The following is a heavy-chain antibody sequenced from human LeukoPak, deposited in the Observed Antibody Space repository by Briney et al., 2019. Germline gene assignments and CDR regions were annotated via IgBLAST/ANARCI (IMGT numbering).Heavy chain of an antibody. J-gene: IGHJ3*02. CDR1: GGSIHCY. CDR2: ISGSGTI. Sequence: PSETLSLTCTVSGGSIHCYWSWIRQPAGKGLEWIGRISGSGTIPYNPALQSRLTISIDTSKNQFSLKLMSVTAADTAVYYCARDPDNNYYDSSGYYLGAFDIWGQGTMVTVSS. V-gene: IGHV4-4*07. D-gene: IGHD3-22*01. CDR3: ARDPDNNYYDSSGYYLGAFDI.